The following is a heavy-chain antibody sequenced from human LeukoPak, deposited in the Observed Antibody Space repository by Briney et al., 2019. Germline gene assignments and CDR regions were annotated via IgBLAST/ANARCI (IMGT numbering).Heavy chain of an antibody. CDR2: IHYSGST. Sequence: SETLSLTCTVSGGSISSSNYYWGWVRQPPGKGLECVGSIHYSGSTYYNPSLQSRVTVSVDTSKNQFSLKLSSVTAADTAVYYCASSTVTTGGADHWGQGTLVTVSS. J-gene: IGHJ4*02. D-gene: IGHD4-17*01. CDR3: ASSTVTTGGADH. CDR1: GGSISSSNYY. V-gene: IGHV4-39*01.